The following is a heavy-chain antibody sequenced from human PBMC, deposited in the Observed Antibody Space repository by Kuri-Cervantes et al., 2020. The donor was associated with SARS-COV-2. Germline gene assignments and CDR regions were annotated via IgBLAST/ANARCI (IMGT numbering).Heavy chain of an antibody. J-gene: IGHJ6*02. Sequence: LSLTCAASGFTFSSYAMSWVRQAPGKGLEWVSVIYSGGSSTYYADSVKGRFTISRDNSKNTLYLQMNSLRAEDTAVYYCASMVRGNYGMDVWGQGTTVTDSS. D-gene: IGHD3-10*01. CDR2: IYSGGSST. CDR1: GFTFSSYA. CDR3: ASMVRGNYGMDV. V-gene: IGHV3-23*03.